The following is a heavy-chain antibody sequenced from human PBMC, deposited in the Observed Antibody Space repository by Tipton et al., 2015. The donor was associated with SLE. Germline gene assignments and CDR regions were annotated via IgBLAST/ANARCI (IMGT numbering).Heavy chain of an antibody. D-gene: IGHD3-10*01. CDR1: GFTFDDYA. CDR2: ISWNSGSI. V-gene: IGHV3-9*01. J-gene: IGHJ6*03. CDR3: ARGNATPSPYYYYYMDV. Sequence: SLRLSCAASGFTFDDYAMHWVRQAPGKGLEWVSGISWNSGSIGYADSVKGRFTISRDNAKNSLYLQMNSLRAEDTAVYYCARGNATPSPYYYYYMDVWGKGTTVTVSS.